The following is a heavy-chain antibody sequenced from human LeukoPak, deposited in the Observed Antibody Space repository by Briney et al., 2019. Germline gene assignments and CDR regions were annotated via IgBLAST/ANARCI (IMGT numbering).Heavy chain of an antibody. J-gene: IGHJ4*02. Sequence: SVKVSCKASGGTFSSYTISWVRQAPGQGLEWMGRIIPILGIANYAQKFQGRVTITADKSTSTAYMELNSLRSEDTAVYYCVLRFLEWLFPGWWGQGTLVTVSS. CDR3: VLRFLEWLFPGW. CDR2: IIPILGIA. CDR1: GGTFSSYT. D-gene: IGHD3-3*01. V-gene: IGHV1-69*02.